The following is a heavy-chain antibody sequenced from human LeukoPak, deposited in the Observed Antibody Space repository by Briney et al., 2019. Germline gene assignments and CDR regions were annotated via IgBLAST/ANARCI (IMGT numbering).Heavy chain of an antibody. V-gene: IGHV4-4*08. D-gene: IGHD5-24*01. J-gene: IGHJ4*02. CDR1: GGSLSSHY. Sequence: SETLSHTCTVSGGSLSSHYLSWIRQPPGKGLELIAFNYNSVSTNYNPSLKSRVTISLDTSRKQLSLRLSSVIAADTAVYYCVATERWLQWDNWGQGTLVTVSS. CDR2: NYNSVST. CDR3: VATERWLQWDN.